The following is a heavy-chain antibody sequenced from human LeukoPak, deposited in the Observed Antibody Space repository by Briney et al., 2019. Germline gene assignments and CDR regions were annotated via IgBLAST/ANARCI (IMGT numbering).Heavy chain of an antibody. D-gene: IGHD3-3*01. CDR1: GGSFSSYY. V-gene: IGHV4-59*01. CDR3: ARAGRITIFGVVRSGYYYGMDV. J-gene: IGHJ6*02. Sequence: SETLSLTCTFYGGSFSSYYWSWIRQPPGKGLEWIGYIYYSGSTNYNPSLKSRVTISVDTSKNQFSLKLSSVTAADTAVYYCARAGRITIFGVVRSGYYYGMDVWGQGTTVTVSS. CDR2: IYYSGST.